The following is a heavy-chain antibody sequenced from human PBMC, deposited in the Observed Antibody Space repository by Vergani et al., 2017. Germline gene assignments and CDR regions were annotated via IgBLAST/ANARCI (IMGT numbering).Heavy chain of an antibody. J-gene: IGHJ6*04. Sequence: EVQLVESGGGLVQPGGSLRLSCAASGFTFSSYSMNWVRQAPGKGLEWVSYISSSSSTIYYADSVKGRFTISRDNAKNSLYLQMNSLRAEDTAVYYCARVGWFLNDDCGDYVEMDVWGKGTTVTVSS. CDR3: ARVGWFLNDDCGDYVEMDV. CDR1: GFTFSSYS. V-gene: IGHV3-48*04. D-gene: IGHD4-17*01. CDR2: ISSSSSTI.